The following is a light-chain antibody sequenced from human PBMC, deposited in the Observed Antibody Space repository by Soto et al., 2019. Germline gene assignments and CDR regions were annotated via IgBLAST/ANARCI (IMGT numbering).Light chain of an antibody. Sequence: QSVLTQPGSVSGSTGQSITISCTGTSSDVGGYNYVSWYQQHLGKAPKLMIYDVSNRPSGVSNRFSGSKSGNTASLTISGLQAEDEADYYCSSYTSSSTLYVFGTGTKVTVL. J-gene: IGLJ1*01. CDR3: SSYTSSSTLYV. CDR1: SSDVGGYNY. V-gene: IGLV2-14*01. CDR2: DVS.